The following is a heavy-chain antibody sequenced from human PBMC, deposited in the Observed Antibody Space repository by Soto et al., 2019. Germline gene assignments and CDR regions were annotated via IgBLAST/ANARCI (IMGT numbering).Heavy chain of an antibody. Sequence: PGGSRRLSCAASGFTFSDHYMDWVRQAPGKGLEWVGRTRNKANSYTTEYAASVKGRLTIARDDSKNSLYLQMNSLKTEDTAVYYCARVVVVGATHDAFDIWGQGTMVTVSS. CDR1: GFTFSDHY. D-gene: IGHD2-15*01. CDR3: ARVVVVGATHDAFDI. V-gene: IGHV3-72*01. J-gene: IGHJ3*02. CDR2: TRNKANSYTT.